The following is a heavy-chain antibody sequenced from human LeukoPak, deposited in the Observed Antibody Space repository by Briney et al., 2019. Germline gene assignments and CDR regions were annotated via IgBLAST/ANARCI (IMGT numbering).Heavy chain of an antibody. D-gene: IGHD3-16*01. J-gene: IGHJ4*02. Sequence: GGSLRLSCAASGFTFSSYGMHWVRQAPGKGLEWVAVISYDGSNEYYADSVKGRFTISRDNSKNTLYLQMNSLRAEDTAVYYCAKDLYDYVWGSPFDYWGQGTLVTVSS. CDR3: AKDLYDYVWGSPFDY. CDR2: ISYDGSNE. V-gene: IGHV3-30*18. CDR1: GFTFSSYG.